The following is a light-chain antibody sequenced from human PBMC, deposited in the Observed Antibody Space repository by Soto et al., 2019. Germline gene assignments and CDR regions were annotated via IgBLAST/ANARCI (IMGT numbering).Light chain of an antibody. CDR2: GAS. Sequence: EIVLTQSPGTLSLSPGERATLSCRASQSINSKYLAWYQQKPGQAPRLLIYGASSRATGIPDRFSGSGSGTAFTLTISRLEPEDFAVYYCQQYGSSPRTFGQGTKLEIK. V-gene: IGKV3-20*01. J-gene: IGKJ2*01. CDR3: QQYGSSPRT. CDR1: QSINSKY.